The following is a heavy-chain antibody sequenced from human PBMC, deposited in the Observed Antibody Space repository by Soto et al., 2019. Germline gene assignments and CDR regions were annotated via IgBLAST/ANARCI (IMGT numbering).Heavy chain of an antibody. J-gene: IGHJ3*02. Sequence: QGTLKESGPTLVKPTQTLTLTCSFSGFSLSTSGVGVGWIRQSPGKALEWLALIYWSGDEHYRPSLKSRLSITKDTSKNHVVLMTTDMDPVDTATYYCARGIATLPVFAFDIWGQGTMVTVSS. D-gene: IGHD6-6*01. V-gene: IGHV2-5*01. CDR3: ARGIATLPVFAFDI. CDR2: IYWSGDE. CDR1: GFSLSTSGVG.